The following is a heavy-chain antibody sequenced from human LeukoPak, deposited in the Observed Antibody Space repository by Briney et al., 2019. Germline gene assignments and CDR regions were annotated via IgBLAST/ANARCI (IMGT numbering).Heavy chain of an antibody. Sequence: GASVKVSCKASGYTFTSYGISWVRQAPGQGLEWMGWISAYNGNTNYAQKLQGRVTMTTDTSTSTAYMELRSLRSDDTAVYYSARDSNYVLRLGFDPWGQGTLVTVSS. J-gene: IGHJ5*02. V-gene: IGHV1-18*01. CDR2: ISAYNGNT. D-gene: IGHD4-11*01. CDR1: GYTFTSYG. CDR3: ARDSNYVLRLGFDP.